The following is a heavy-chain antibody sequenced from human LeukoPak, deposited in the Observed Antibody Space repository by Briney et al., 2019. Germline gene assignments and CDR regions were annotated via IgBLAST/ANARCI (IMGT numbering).Heavy chain of an antibody. CDR2: ISYDGSNK. CDR3: AKESGEGRLGYFDL. D-gene: IGHD6-19*01. J-gene: IGHJ2*01. Sequence: GRSLGLSCAASGFTFSSYGMHWVRQAPGKGLEWVAVISYDGSNKYYADSVKGRFTISRDNSKNTLYLQMNSLRAEDTAVYYCAKESGEGRLGYFDLWGRGTLVTVSS. CDR1: GFTFSSYG. V-gene: IGHV3-30*18.